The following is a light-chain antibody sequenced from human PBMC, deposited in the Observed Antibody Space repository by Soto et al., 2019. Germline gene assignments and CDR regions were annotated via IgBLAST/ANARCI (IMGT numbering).Light chain of an antibody. V-gene: IGLV2-14*01. CDR2: EVS. CDR3: SSYTSSSTRV. J-gene: IGLJ1*01. Sequence: QSVLTQPASVSGSPGQSITISCTGTSSDVGGYNYVSWYQQHPGKAPKLIIYEVSNRPSGVSNRFSGSKSGNTASLTISGLQAEDEADYYCSSYTSSSTRVFGNGTKLTVL. CDR1: SSDVGGYNY.